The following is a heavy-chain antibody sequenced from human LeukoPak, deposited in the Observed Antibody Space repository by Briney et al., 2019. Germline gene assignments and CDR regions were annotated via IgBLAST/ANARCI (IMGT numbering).Heavy chain of an antibody. V-gene: IGHV3-15*01. Sequence: GGSLRLSCAASGFTFSNVWMSWVRQAPGKGLEWLGRVKSKSDGGTTDYAAPVKGRFTVSRDDSIHTLYLQMHSLKTEDTAVYYCTTRELRYYGSGTYPVAFDIWGQGTMVTVSS. D-gene: IGHD3-10*01. J-gene: IGHJ3*02. CDR1: GFTFSNVW. CDR2: VKSKSDGGTT. CDR3: TTRELRYYGSGTYPVAFDI.